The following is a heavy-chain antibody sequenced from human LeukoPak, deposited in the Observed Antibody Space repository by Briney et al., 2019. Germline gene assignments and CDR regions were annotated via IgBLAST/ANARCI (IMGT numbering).Heavy chain of an antibody. J-gene: IGHJ4*02. CDR3: ARSGGSIAARTFDY. CDR2: ISYDGSNK. CDR1: GFTFSSYA. Sequence: PGRSLRLSYAASGFTFSSYAMHWVRQAPGKGLEWVAVISYDGSNKYYADYVKGRFTISTDNSKNTLYLQMNSLRAEDTAVYYCARSGGSIAARTFDYWGQGTLVTVSS. D-gene: IGHD6-6*01. V-gene: IGHV3-30*04.